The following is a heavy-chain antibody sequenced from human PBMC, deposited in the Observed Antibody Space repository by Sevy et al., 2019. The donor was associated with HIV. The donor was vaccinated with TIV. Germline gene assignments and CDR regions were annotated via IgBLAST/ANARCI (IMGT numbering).Heavy chain of an antibody. CDR1: GGSVSGYY. CDR3: ATSPEYSSSKSLDY. V-gene: IGHV4-34*01. Sequence: SETLSLTCAVYGGSVSGYYWSWIRQPPGKGLEWIGEINHSGSTHYNPSLKSRVTISVDTSKNQFSLKLSSVTAADTAVYYCATSPEYSSSKSLDYWGQGTLVTVSS. CDR2: INHSGST. D-gene: IGHD6-6*01. J-gene: IGHJ4*02.